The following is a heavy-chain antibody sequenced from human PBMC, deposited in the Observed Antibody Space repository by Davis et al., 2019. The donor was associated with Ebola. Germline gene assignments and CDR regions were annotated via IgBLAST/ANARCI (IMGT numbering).Heavy chain of an antibody. D-gene: IGHD4-17*01. CDR3: AREYGDYGTLYNYGMDV. J-gene: IGHJ6*02. Sequence: ASVKVSCKASGYTFTGYYMHWVRQAPGQGLEWMGWNNPNSGGTNYAQKLQGRVTMTTDTSTSTAYMELRSLRSDDTAVYYCAREYGDYGTLYNYGMDVWGQGTTVTVSS. CDR1: GYTFTGYY. CDR2: NNPNSGGT. V-gene: IGHV1-2*02.